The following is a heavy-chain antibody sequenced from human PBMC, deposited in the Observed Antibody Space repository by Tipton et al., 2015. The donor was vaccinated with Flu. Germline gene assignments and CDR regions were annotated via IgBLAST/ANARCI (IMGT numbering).Heavy chain of an antibody. CDR2: IYSGGST. J-gene: IGHJ4*02. D-gene: IGHD2-15*01. CDR3: ARGTSYCSGGSCDY. Sequence: SLRLSCVVSGFTVSSNYMTWVRQAPGKGLEWVSVIYSGGSTKYADSVKGRFTISRDNSKNTLYLQLNSLRAEDTAVYYCARGTSYCSGGSCDYWGQGTLVTVSS. V-gene: IGHV3-53*01. CDR1: GFTVSSNY.